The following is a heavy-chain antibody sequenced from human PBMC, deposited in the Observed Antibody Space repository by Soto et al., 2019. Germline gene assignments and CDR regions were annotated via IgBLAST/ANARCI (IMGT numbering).Heavy chain of an antibody. D-gene: IGHD5-18*01. CDR2: LIAMLGTP. CDR3: ARGAMANFDY. Sequence: SVKVSCKASGGTFGSHGIAWVRQAPGQGLEWMGGLIAMLGTPTYARKVRGRATITADESLTSSYLELRSLRSEDTAVYFCARGAMANFDYWGQGTVVTVSS. CDR1: GGTFGSHG. J-gene: IGHJ4*02. V-gene: IGHV1-69*13.